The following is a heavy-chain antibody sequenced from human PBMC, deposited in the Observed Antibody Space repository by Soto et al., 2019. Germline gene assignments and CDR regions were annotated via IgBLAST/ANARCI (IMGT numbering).Heavy chain of an antibody. J-gene: IGHJ5*02. V-gene: IGHV1-2*04. CDR2: INPNSGGT. D-gene: IGHD6-13*01. CDR1: GYTFTGYY. CDR3: AISIAAAGLANWLDP. Sequence: ASVKVSCKASGYTFTGYYMHWVRQAPGQGLEWMGWINPNSGGTNYAQKFQGWVTMTRDTSISTAYMELSRLRSDDTAVYYCAISIAAAGLANWLDPWGQGTLVTVSS.